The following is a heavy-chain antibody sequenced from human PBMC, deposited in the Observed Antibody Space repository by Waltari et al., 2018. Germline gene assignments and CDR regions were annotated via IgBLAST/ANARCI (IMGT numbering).Heavy chain of an antibody. CDR2: INLDGRLI. CDR1: GFTFSKFW. Sequence: VESGGGLVQPGGSLRLSCVASGFTFSKFWMHWVRQVPGKGLVSVEHINLDGRLITYADSVKGRFTISRDNAKNTLFLQMNSLRLEDTAVYYCVLYSSELLGDCWGQGTQVTVSP. J-gene: IGHJ4*02. V-gene: IGHV3-74*03. D-gene: IGHD6-25*01. CDR3: VLYSSELLGDC.